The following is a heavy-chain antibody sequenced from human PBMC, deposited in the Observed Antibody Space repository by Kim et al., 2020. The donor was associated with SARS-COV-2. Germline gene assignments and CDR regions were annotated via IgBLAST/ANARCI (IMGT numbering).Heavy chain of an antibody. J-gene: IGHJ4*02. V-gene: IGHV4-34*01. Sequence: SETLSLTCAVYGGSFSGYYWSWIRQPPGKGLEWIGEINHSGSTNYNPSLKSRVTISVDTSKNQFSLKLSSVTAADTAVYYCASGYYGSGSYSYWGQGTLV. D-gene: IGHD3-10*01. CDR1: GGSFSGYY. CDR2: INHSGST. CDR3: ASGYYGSGSYSY.